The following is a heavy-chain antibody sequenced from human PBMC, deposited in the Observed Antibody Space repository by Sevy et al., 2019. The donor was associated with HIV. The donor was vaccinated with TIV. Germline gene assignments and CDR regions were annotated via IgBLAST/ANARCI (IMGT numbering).Heavy chain of an antibody. D-gene: IGHD2-15*01. CDR1: GFTFSTYA. CDR2: ISGSGRYT. J-gene: IGHJ6*02. CDR3: AKGFCSGGSCPRDYYYYGMDV. V-gene: IGHV3-23*01. Sequence: GESLKISCAASGFTFSTYAMNWVRQAPGKGLEWVSSISGSGRYTYYADSVEGRFTISRDSSKDKLYLQMNSLRADDTAVYYCAKGFCSGGSCPRDYYYYGMDVWGQGTTVTVSS.